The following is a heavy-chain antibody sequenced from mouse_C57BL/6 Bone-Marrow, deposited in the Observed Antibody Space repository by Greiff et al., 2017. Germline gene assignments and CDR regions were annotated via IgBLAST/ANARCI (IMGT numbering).Heavy chain of an antibody. CDR3: ARHLLFFYYYAMDY. D-gene: IGHD2-10*01. J-gene: IGHJ4*01. V-gene: IGHV1-81*01. CDR1: GYTFTSYG. Sequence: VKLVESGAELARPGASVKLSCKASGYTFTSYGISWVKQRTGQGLEWIGEIYPRSGNTYYNEKFKGKATLTADKSSSTAYMELRSLTSEDSAVYFCARHLLFFYYYAMDYWGQGTSGTVSS. CDR2: IYPRSGNT.